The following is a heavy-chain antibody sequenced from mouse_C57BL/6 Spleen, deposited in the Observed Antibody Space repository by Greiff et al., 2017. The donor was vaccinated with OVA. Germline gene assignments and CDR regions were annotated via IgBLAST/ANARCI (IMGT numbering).Heavy chain of an antibody. Sequence: QVQLQQSGPGLVQPSQSLSITCTVSGFSLTSYGVHWVRQSPGKGLEWLGVIWSGGSTDYNAAFMSRLSITKDNSKSQVFFNMNSLQADDTAIYYCAKNDDYDDYAMDYWGQGTSVTVSS. CDR3: AKNDDYDDYAMDY. CDR2: IWSGGST. J-gene: IGHJ4*01. D-gene: IGHD2-4*01. V-gene: IGHV2-5*01. CDR1: GFSLTSYG.